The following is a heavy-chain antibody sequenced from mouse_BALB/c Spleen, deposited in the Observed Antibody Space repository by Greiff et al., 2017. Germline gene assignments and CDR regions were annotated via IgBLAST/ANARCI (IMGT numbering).Heavy chain of an antibody. J-gene: IGHJ1*01. CDR2: IDPANGNT. CDR1: GFNIKDTY. V-gene: IGHV14-3*02. Sequence: VQLQQSGAELVKPGASVKLSCTASGFNIKDTYMHWVKQRPEQGLEWIGRIDPANGNTKYDPKFQGKATITADTSSNTAYLQLSSLTSEDTAVYYCARYDGYLNWYFDVWGAGTTVTVSS. D-gene: IGHD2-3*01. CDR3: ARYDGYLNWYFDV.